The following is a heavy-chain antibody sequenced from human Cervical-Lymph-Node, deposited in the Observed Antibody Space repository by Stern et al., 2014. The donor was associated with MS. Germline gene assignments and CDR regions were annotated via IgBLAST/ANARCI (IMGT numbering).Heavy chain of an antibody. Sequence: VQLGQSGTKMQKPGASVKVSCKASGYTFTAFFIHWVRQVPGQGLEWMGRLNPNSDDPTYAQNFQDRVPLNRDTAIGTAYLELSRLTSADTAVYYCAREATRIVVGIDYGGQGTQVTVSS. D-gene: IGHD3-22*01. CDR2: LNPNSDDP. J-gene: IGHJ4*02. CDR1: GYTFTAFF. CDR3: AREATRIVVGIDY. V-gene: IGHV1-2*06.